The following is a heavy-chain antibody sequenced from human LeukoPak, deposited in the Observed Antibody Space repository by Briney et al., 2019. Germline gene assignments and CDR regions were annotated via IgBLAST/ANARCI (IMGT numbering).Heavy chain of an antibody. J-gene: IGHJ4*02. CDR3: ARQTGSGLFILP. CDR1: GGSFSGYY. D-gene: IGHD3/OR15-3a*01. CDR2: IYYSGST. Sequence: SETLSLTCAVYGGSFSGYYWSWIRQPPGKGLEWIGSIYYSGSTCYNPSLKSRVTISVDTFKNQFSLKLSSVTAADTAVYYCARQTGSGLFILPGGQGTLVTVSS. V-gene: IGHV4-34*01.